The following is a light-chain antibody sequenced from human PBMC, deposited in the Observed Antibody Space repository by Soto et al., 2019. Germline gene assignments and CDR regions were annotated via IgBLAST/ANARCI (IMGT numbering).Light chain of an antibody. V-gene: IGLV2-14*01. J-gene: IGLJ1*01. CDR1: SSDVGGYNY. Sequence: QSVLTQPASVSGSPGQSITISCTGTSSDVGGYNYVSWYQQHPGEAPKLMIYDVSNRPSGVSNRFSGSKSGNTASLTISGLQAEDEADYYCSSYTSNSTLVFGTGTKVTVL. CDR3: SSYTSNSTLV. CDR2: DVS.